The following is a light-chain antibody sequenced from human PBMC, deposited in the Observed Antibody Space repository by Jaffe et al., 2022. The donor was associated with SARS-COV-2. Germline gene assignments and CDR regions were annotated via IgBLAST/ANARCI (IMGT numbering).Light chain of an antibody. Sequence: EIVMTQSPATLSVSPGERATLSCRASQSVGRHLAWYQQKPGQAPRLLIYEASTRATGIPARFSGSGSGTEFTLTINSLQSEDFAVYYCQQYNNWPPWTFGQGTTVDIK. CDR1: QSVGRH. J-gene: IGKJ1*01. CDR3: QQYNNWPPWT. CDR2: EAS. V-gene: IGKV3-15*01.